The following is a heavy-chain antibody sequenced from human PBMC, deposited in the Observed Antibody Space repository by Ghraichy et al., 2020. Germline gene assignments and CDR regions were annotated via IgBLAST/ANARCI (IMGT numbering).Heavy chain of an antibody. Sequence: GGSLRLSCAASGFTFSSYEMNWVRQAPGKGLEWVSYISSSGSTIYYADSVKGRFTISRDNAKNSLYLQMNSLRAEDTAVYYCARSLKYYYDSSGYYNMGMDVWGQGTTVTVSS. V-gene: IGHV3-48*03. CDR1: GFTFSSYE. CDR2: ISSSGSTI. CDR3: ARSLKYYYDSSGYYNMGMDV. D-gene: IGHD3-22*01. J-gene: IGHJ6*02.